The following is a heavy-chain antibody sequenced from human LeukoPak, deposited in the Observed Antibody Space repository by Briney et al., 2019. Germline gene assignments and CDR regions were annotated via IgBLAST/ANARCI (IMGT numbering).Heavy chain of an antibody. CDR3: ARGYMAVTYYGMDV. D-gene: IGHD2-21*02. V-gene: IGHV1-69*13. Sequence: SEKVSCKASGGTFSSYAISWVRQAPGQGLEWMGGIIPIFGTANYAQKFQGRVTITADESTSTAYMELSSLRSEDTAVYYCARGYMAVTYYGMDVWGQGTTVTVSS. CDR1: GGTFSSYA. CDR2: IIPIFGTA. J-gene: IGHJ6*02.